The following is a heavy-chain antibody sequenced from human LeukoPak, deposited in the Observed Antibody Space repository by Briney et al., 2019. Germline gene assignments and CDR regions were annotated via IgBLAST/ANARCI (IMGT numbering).Heavy chain of an antibody. CDR1: GFTFSSYA. D-gene: IGHD2-8*01. CDR2: IKQDGSEK. J-gene: IGHJ4*02. CDR3: ARGNGFIIDY. Sequence: PGGSLRLSCAAPGFTFSSYAMSWGRQAPGKGVEWVAIIKQDGSEKYYVDSVKGRFTISRDNAKNSLYLQMNSLRAEDTAVYYCARGNGFIIDYWGQGTLVTVSS. V-gene: IGHV3-7*01.